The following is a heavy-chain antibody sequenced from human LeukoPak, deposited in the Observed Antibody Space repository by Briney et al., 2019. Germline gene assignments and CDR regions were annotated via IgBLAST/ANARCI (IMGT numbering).Heavy chain of an antibody. D-gene: IGHD6-19*01. Sequence: KPSETLSLTCTVSGVSISSSSYYWGWIRQPPGKGLGWIGSIYYSGSTYYNPSLKSRVTIFVDTSKNQFSLKLSSVTAADTAVYYCARTYSSGWYRDDYFDYWGQGTLVTVSS. CDR3: ARTYSSGWYRDDYFDY. J-gene: IGHJ4*02. CDR2: IYYSGST. V-gene: IGHV4-39*01. CDR1: GVSISSSSYY.